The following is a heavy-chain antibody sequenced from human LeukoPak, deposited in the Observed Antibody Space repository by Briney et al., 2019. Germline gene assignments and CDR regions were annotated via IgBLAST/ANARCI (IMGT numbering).Heavy chain of an antibody. CDR2: IYHSGST. J-gene: IGHJ4*02. D-gene: IGHD5-12*01. CDR3: ARDQGYGNLGY. V-gene: IGHV4-30-2*06. CDR1: GGSVSSGGYY. Sequence: SETLSLTCTVSGGSVSSGGYYWSWIRQSPGKGLEWIGYIYHSGSTYYNPSLMSRVTISVDRSKNQFSLKLSSATAADTAVYYCARDQGYGNLGYWGQGTLVTVSS.